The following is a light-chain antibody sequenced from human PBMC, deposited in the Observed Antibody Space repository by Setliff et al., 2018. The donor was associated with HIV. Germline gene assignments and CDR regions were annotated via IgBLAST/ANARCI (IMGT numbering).Light chain of an antibody. CDR1: NSNIGSNS. CDR2: SNN. J-gene: IGLJ1*01. V-gene: IGLV1-44*01. Sequence: QSVLTQPPSASGTPGQRVTISCSGSNSNIGSNSVNWYQQLPGTAPKLLIYSNNQRPSGVPDRFSGSKSGTSASLAISGLQSEDEADYHCAAWDDSLNGYYVFGTGTKVTVL. CDR3: AAWDDSLNGYYV.